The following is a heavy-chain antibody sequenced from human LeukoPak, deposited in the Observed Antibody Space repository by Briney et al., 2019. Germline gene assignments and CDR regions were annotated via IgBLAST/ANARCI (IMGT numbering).Heavy chain of an antibody. CDR3: ARVLRYCSGGNCYSGGLGYMDV. Sequence: GGSLRLSCAASGFTFSDYNMRWIRQALGKGLEWVSSISRSGSTKYYADSVKGRFTISRDNAKNSLFLQMNSLRAEDTAVYYCARVLRYCSGGNCYSGGLGYMDVWGKETTVTISS. CDR2: ISRSGSTK. D-gene: IGHD2-15*01. J-gene: IGHJ6*03. CDR1: GFTFSDYN. V-gene: IGHV3-11*01.